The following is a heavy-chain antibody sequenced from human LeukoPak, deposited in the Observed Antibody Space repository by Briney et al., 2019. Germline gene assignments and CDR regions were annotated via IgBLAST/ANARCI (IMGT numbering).Heavy chain of an antibody. CDR3: ARGDYYDSSGYCPVDY. CDR1: GGTFSSYA. V-gene: IGHV1-46*01. CDR2: ITPSGDST. J-gene: IGHJ4*02. Sequence: ASVKVSCKASGGTFSSYAISWVRQAPGQGLEWMGIITPSGDSTNYAQKFQGRVTMTRDTSTSTVYMELSSLRSEDTAVYYCARGDYYDSSGYCPVDYWGQGTLVTVSS. D-gene: IGHD3-22*01.